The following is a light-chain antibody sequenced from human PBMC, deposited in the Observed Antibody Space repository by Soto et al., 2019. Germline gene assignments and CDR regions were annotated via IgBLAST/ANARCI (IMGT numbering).Light chain of an antibody. J-gene: IGKJ1*01. CDR1: QSISNS. CDR3: QQYNSYWT. V-gene: IGKV1-5*03. Sequence: DIQMTQSPSTLSASVGDRVTITCRATQSISNSLAWYQQKPGKAPKLLIYKASSLESGVPSRFSGRGSGTEFTLTITSQQHDDFATYYCQQYNSYWTFGQGTKVEIK. CDR2: KAS.